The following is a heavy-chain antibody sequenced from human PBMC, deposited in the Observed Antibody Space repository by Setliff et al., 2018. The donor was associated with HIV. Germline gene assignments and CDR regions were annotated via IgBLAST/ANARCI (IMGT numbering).Heavy chain of an antibody. D-gene: IGHD2-2*01. CDR3: ARESACSSTSCPKVLDY. CDR2: TIPMFGTA. V-gene: IGHV1-69*13. CDR1: GGTFGIYG. J-gene: IGHJ4*02. Sequence: SVKVSCKASGGTFGIYGISWVRQAPGQGLEWMGGTIPMFGTANYAQKFQGRVTITADESTNTGYMELSGLRLEDTAVYYCARESACSSTSCPKVLDYWGQGTLVTVSS.